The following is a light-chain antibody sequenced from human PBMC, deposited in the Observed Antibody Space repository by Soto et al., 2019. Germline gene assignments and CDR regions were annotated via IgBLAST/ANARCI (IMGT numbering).Light chain of an antibody. V-gene: IGKV4-1*01. CDR2: WAS. Sequence: DIVMTQSPDSLAVSLGERATIHCKSSQRVSYSSNNKNYLAWYQLKAGQTPKLLIYWASTRESGVPDRFSGTESGPGLTLTLSSLQAEDVTVYSCHQSGAAPWTFGQGTKVDIK. CDR1: QRVSYSSNNKNY. J-gene: IGKJ1*01. CDR3: HQSGAAPWT.